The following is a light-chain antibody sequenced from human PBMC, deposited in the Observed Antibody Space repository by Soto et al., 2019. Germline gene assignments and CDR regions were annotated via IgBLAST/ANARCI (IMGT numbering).Light chain of an antibody. V-gene: IGLV2-14*01. CDR2: DVS. CDR3: SSYTSSSTSCVV. CDR1: SSDVGGYNY. J-gene: IGLJ2*01. Sequence: QSVLTQPASVSGSPGQSITISCTGTSSDVGGYNYVSWYQQHPGKAPKLMIYDVSNRPSGVSNRFSGSKSGNTASLTISGLQAEDEADYYCSSYTSSSTSCVVFGGGTKVTVL.